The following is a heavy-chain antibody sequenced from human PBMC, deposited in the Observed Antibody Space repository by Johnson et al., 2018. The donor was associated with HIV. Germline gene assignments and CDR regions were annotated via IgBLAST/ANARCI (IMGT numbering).Heavy chain of an antibody. Sequence: VHLVESGGGLVQPGGSLRLSCAASGFTFSSYAMSWVRQAPGKGLEWVSVISGSGGCTYYADSVKGRFTISRDNSKKPLYLQLNSPRAEDTAVYYCAKDTYSHRLTVTESGFDIWGQGTMVTVSS. D-gene: IGHD4-11*01. V-gene: IGHV3-23*04. CDR2: ISGSGGCT. CDR1: GFTFSSYA. CDR3: AKDTYSHRLTVTESGFDI. J-gene: IGHJ3*02.